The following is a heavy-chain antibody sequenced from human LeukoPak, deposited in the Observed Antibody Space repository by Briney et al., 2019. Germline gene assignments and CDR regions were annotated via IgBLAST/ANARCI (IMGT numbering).Heavy chain of an antibody. CDR2: IIPIFGTA. CDR1: GGTFSSYA. CDR3: ARVSGVLTLFDY. J-gene: IGHJ4*02. D-gene: IGHD3-10*01. Sequence: VASVKVSCKASGGTFSSYAISWVRQAPGQGLEWMGRIIPIFGTANYAQKFQGRVTITTDESTSAAYMELSSLRSEDTAVYYCARVSGVLTLFDYWGQGTLVTVSS. V-gene: IGHV1-69*05.